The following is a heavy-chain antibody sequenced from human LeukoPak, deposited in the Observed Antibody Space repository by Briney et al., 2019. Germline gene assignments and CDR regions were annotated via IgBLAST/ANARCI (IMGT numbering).Heavy chain of an antibody. J-gene: IGHJ4*02. D-gene: IGHD5-12*01. CDR1: GFTFSQFD. CDR2: ISYDGSNK. Sequence: GGSLRLSCAASGFTFSQFDIHWVRQAPGKGLDRVAIISYDGSNKDYADSVKGRFTISRDNSKSTLFLQMNSLRPEDTAVYYCARGGWQRSVQPLDYWGQGTQVTVSS. CDR3: ARGGWQRSVQPLDY. V-gene: IGHV3-30*04.